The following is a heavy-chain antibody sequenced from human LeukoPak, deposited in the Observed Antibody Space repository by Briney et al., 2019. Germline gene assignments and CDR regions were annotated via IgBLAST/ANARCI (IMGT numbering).Heavy chain of an antibody. CDR2: ISSSSSTI. J-gene: IGHJ4*02. D-gene: IGHD5-24*01. V-gene: IGHV3-48*01. Sequence: GGSLRLSCAASGFTFSSYSMNWVRQAPGKGPEWVSYISSSSSTIYYADSVKGRFTISRDNAKNSLYLQMNSLRAEDTAVYYCAAEMATTLGYWGQGTLVTVSS. CDR1: GFTFSSYS. CDR3: AAEMATTLGY.